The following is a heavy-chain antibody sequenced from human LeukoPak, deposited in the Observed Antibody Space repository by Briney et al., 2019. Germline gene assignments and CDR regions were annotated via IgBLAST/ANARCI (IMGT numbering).Heavy chain of an antibody. CDR2: IYHSGST. CDR3: ARHYDNLTGFFDY. CDR1: GDYITRGYY. D-gene: IGHD3-9*01. Sequence: SETLSLTCTVSGDYITRGYYWGWIRPPPGKGLEWIGTIYHSGSTYYNPSLKSRVTISVDTSKNQFSLQLSSVTAADTAVYYCARHYDNLTGFFDYWGQGTLVTVSS. J-gene: IGHJ4*02. V-gene: IGHV4-38-2*02.